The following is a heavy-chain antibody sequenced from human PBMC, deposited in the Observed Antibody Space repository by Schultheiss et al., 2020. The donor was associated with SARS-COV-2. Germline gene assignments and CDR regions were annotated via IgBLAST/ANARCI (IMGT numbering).Heavy chain of an antibody. D-gene: IGHD2-15*01. J-gene: IGHJ3*02. CDR1: GGSISSYY. CDR3: ARDESEVVVVAAVVNAFDI. CDR2: IYYSGST. Sequence: SQTLSLTCTVSGGSISSYYWSWIRQPPGKGLEWIGYIYYSGSTNYNPSLKSRVTISVDTSKNQFSLKLSSVTAADTAVYYCARDESEVVVVAAVVNAFDIWGQGTMVTVSS. V-gene: IGHV4-59*01.